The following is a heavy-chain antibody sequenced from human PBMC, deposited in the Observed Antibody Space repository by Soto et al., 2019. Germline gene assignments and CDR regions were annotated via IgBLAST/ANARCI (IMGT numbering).Heavy chain of an antibody. Sequence: GASVKVSCKASGGTFSSYAISWVRQAPGQGLEWMGGIIPIFGTANYAQKFQGRVTITADESTSTAYVELSSLRSEDTAVYYCARSGMDYFDYWGQGTLVTVSS. D-gene: IGHD6-13*01. J-gene: IGHJ4*02. CDR1: GGTFSSYA. V-gene: IGHV1-69*13. CDR2: IIPIFGTA. CDR3: ARSGMDYFDY.